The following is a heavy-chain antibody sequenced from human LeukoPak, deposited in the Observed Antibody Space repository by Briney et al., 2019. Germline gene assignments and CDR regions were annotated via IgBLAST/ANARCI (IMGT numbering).Heavy chain of an antibody. CDR1: GDSVSSNSAA. Sequence: SQTLSLTCAISGDSVSSNSAAWNWIRQSPSRGLEWLGRTYFKSKWYYDYAGSVKSQITINPDTTKNQFSLQLNSVTPEDTAVYYCAGGGGSYYQWGQGTLVTVSS. CDR2: TYFKSKWYY. CDR3: AGGGGSYYQ. V-gene: IGHV6-1*01. J-gene: IGHJ4*02. D-gene: IGHD1-26*01.